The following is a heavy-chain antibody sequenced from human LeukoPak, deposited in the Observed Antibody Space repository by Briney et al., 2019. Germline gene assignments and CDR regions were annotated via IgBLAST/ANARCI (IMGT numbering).Heavy chain of an antibody. CDR3: ARGYGDYLPIVGAPDY. D-gene: IGHD1-26*01. CDR1: GFTFSDYY. V-gene: IGHV3-11*01. Sequence: GGSLRLSCAASGFTFSDYYMSWIRQAPGKGLEWVSYISSSGSTIYYADSVKGRFTISRNNAKNSLYLQMNSLRAEDTAVYYCARGYGDYLPIVGAPDYWGQGTLVTVSS. CDR2: ISSSGSTI. J-gene: IGHJ4*02.